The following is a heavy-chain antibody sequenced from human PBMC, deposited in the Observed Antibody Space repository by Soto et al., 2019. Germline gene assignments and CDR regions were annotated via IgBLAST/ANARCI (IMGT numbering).Heavy chain of an antibody. J-gene: IGHJ6*02. V-gene: IGHV1-18*01. CDR1: GYSFTSYG. CDR2: ISTDNGNT. Sequence: QVHLVQSGAEVRKPGASVKVSCKASGYSFTSYGISWVRQAPGQGLEWMGWISTDNGNTNYAHNLQGRVSRTIDPSTSKAYMELWSLGSDDTAVYYCARDVPDTSLFFYYYGMDVWGQGTTVTVSS. CDR3: ARDVPDTSLFFYYYGMDV. D-gene: IGHD2-21*01.